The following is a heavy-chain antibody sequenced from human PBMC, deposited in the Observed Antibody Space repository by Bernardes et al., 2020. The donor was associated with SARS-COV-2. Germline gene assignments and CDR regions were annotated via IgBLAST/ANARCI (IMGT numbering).Heavy chain of an antibody. J-gene: IGHJ6*02. CDR2: INKDGSGT. Sequence: GSLRLSCAASGFTFSDYWMNWVRQVPGKGLVWVSGINKDGSGTNYAESVRGRFTISRDNAKRTLYLQMNSLGAEDSAVYYCSKDLHNYGMDVWGQGTTVIVSS. CDR1: GFTFSDYW. V-gene: IGHV3-74*01. CDR3: SKDLHNYGMDV. D-gene: IGHD4-4*01.